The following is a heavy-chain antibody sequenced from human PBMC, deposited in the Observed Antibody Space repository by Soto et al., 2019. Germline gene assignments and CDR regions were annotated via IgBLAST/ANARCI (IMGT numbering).Heavy chain of an antibody. CDR2: INPNGGTR. D-gene: IGHD3-16*01. J-gene: IGHJ4*02. CDR3: VRSEMTTLHTFAY. Sequence: ASVKVSCKASGYTFTDHYLHWVRQAPGQDLEWMGWINPNGGTRNSAQKFQGRVDMTRDTSISTAYMELSRLNSDDTAVYYCVRSEMTTLHTFAYWGQGTQVTVFS. V-gene: IGHV1-2*02. CDR1: GYTFTDHY.